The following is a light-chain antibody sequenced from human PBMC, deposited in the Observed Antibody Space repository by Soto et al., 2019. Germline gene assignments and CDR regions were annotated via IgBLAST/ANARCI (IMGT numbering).Light chain of an antibody. Sequence: QSVLTQPASVSGSPGQSITISCTGTSSDVGGYNYVSWYQQHPGKAPKLMIYEVSNRPSGVSNRFSGSKSGNTASLTISGLQAEDEADYYCNSYTSSSTLFYVFGTGTKLTVL. CDR1: SSDVGGYNY. CDR3: NSYTSSSTLFYV. CDR2: EVS. V-gene: IGLV2-14*01. J-gene: IGLJ1*01.